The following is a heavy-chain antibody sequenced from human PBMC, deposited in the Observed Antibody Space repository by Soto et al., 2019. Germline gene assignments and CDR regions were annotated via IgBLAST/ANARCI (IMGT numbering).Heavy chain of an antibody. J-gene: IGHJ6*02. Sequence: SVKVSCKASGGTFSSYAISWVRQAPGQGLEWMGGIIPIFGTANYAQKFQGRVTITADESTSTAYMELSSLRSEDTAVYYCARGQAVVVPAAILYYYGMDVWGQGTTVTVSS. CDR1: GGTFSSYA. CDR3: ARGQAVVVPAAILYYYGMDV. V-gene: IGHV1-69*13. D-gene: IGHD2-2*01. CDR2: IIPIFGTA.